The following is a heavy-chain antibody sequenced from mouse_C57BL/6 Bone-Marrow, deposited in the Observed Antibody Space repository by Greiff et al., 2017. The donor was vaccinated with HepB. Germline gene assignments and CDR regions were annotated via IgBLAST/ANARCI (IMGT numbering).Heavy chain of an antibody. J-gene: IGHJ3*01. Sequence: QVQLQQSGAELVRPGSSVKLSCKASGYTFTSYWMHWVKQRPIQGLEWIGNIDPSDSETHYNQKFKDKATLTVDKSSSTAYMQLSSLTSEDSAVYYCARTYGSSLAWFAYWGQGTLVTVSA. D-gene: IGHD1-1*01. V-gene: IGHV1-52*01. CDR2: IDPSDSET. CDR1: GYTFTSYW. CDR3: ARTYGSSLAWFAY.